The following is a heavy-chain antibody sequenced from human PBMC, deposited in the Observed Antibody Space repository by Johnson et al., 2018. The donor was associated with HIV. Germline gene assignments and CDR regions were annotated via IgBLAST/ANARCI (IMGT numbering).Heavy chain of an antibody. CDR1: GFTFSSYA. J-gene: IGHJ3*02. CDR3: AKERRAPRAFDI. V-gene: IGHV3-30*18. Sequence: QVQLVEYGGGVVQPGRSLRLSCAASGFTFSSYAMHWVRQAPGKGLEWVAVISYDGGDKYYADSVKGRFTISRDNSKSTLYMQMNSLRPEDTAVYYCAKERRAPRAFDIWGQGTMVTVSS. CDR2: ISYDGGDK.